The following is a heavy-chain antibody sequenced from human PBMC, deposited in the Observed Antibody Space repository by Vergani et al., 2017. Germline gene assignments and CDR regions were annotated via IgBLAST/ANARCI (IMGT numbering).Heavy chain of an antibody. J-gene: IGHJ4*02. CDR2: INHSGST. V-gene: IGHV4-34*01. CDR1: GGSFSGYY. Sequence: QVQLPQWGAGLLKPSETLSLTCAVYGGSFSGYYWSWIRQPPGKGLEWIGEINHSGSTNYNPSLKSRVTISVDTSKNQFSLKLSSVTAADTAVYYCARGRPNIVLMVYAITGVFDYWGQGTLVTVSS. CDR3: ARGRPNIVLMVYAITGVFDY. D-gene: IGHD2-8*01.